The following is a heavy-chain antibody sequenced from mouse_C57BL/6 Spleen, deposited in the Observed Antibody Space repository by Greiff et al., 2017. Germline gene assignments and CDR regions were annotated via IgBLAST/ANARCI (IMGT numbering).Heavy chain of an antibody. CDR3: ARGDYYKGAWFAY. D-gene: IGHD1-1*01. J-gene: IGHJ3*01. CDR2: FHPYNDDT. CDR1: GYTFTTYP. V-gene: IGHV1-47*01. Sequence: VQLQESGAELVKPGASVKMSCKASGYTFTTYPIEWMKQNHGKSLEWIGNFHPYNDDTKYNEKFKGKATLTVEKSSSTVYLELSRLTSDDSAVYYCARGDYYKGAWFAYWGQGTLVTVSA.